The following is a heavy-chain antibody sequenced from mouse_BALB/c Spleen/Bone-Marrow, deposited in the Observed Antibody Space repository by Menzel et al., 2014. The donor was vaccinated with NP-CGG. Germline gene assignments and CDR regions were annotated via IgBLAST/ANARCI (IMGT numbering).Heavy chain of an antibody. CDR1: GYTFPSYW. D-gene: IGHD2-1*01. V-gene: IGHV1-7*01. CDR3: VRGDYGKY. CDR2: INPSTGYT. Sequence: VQLQQSGAELAKPGASVKMSCKASGYTFPSYWMHWVKQRPGQGLEWIGYINPSTGYTDYNQKFKDKATLTADKSSSTASMEMSSLTSEDSAFYYCVRGDYGKYWGPGTTLTVSS. J-gene: IGHJ2*01.